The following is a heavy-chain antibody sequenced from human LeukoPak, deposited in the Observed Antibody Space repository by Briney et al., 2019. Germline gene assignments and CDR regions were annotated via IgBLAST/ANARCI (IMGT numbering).Heavy chain of an antibody. V-gene: IGHV3-30-3*01. D-gene: IGHD1-26*01. CDR1: GFTFSSYA. Sequence: GRSLRLSCAASGFTFSSYAMHWVRQAPGKGLEWVAVISYDGSNKYYADSVKGRFTISRDNSKNTLYLQMNSLRAEDTAVYYCAPRQVGATTLDYWGQGTLVTVSS. CDR3: APRQVGATTLDY. J-gene: IGHJ4*02. CDR2: ISYDGSNK.